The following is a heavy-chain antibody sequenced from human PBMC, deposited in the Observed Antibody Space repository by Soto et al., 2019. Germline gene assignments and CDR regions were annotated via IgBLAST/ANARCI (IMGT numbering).Heavy chain of an antibody. CDR3: ARVEWSAHQWLSYTPYYYGMDV. J-gene: IGHJ6*02. Sequence: PGESLKISCKGSGYSFTSYWIGWVRQMPGKGLEWMGIIYPGDSDTRYSPSFQGQVTISADKSISTAYLQWSSLKASDTAMYYCARVEWSAHQWLSYTPYYYGMDVWGQGTTVTVSS. V-gene: IGHV5-51*01. CDR1: GYSFTSYW. D-gene: IGHD2-8*01. CDR2: IYPGDSDT.